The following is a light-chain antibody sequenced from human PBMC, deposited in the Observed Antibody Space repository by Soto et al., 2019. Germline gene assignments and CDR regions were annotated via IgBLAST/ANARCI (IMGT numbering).Light chain of an antibody. V-gene: IGLV3-21*02. CDR1: NIGTKS. CDR3: QVWDSSSDHRGV. Sequence: SYELTQPPSVSVAPGQTARITCEGNNIGTKSVHWYQQRPGRAPTLVVYDDNDRPSGIPERFSGSNSGNTASLTISRVEAGDEADYYCQVWDSSSDHRGVFGGGTKLTVL. CDR2: DDN. J-gene: IGLJ2*01.